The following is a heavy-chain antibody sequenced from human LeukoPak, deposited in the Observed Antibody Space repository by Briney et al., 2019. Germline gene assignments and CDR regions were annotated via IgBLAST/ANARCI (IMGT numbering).Heavy chain of an antibody. Sequence: ASETLSLTCAVYGGSFSSYYWSWIRQPPGKGLEWIGEINHGGSTNYNPSLKSRVTISVDTSKNQFSLKLSSVTAADTAAYYCARGPSSGWSIDYWGQGTLVTVSS. D-gene: IGHD6-19*01. CDR2: INHGGST. J-gene: IGHJ4*02. V-gene: IGHV4-34*01. CDR1: GGSFSSYY. CDR3: ARGPSSGWSIDY.